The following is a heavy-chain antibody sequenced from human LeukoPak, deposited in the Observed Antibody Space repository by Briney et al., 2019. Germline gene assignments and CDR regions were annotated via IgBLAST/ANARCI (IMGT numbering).Heavy chain of an antibody. D-gene: IGHD2-2*01. J-gene: IGHJ6*02. Sequence: GGSLRLSCAASGFTFDDYAMHWVRQAPGKGLEWVSGISRNSGSIGYADSVKGRFTISRDNAKNSLYLQMNSLRAEDTAVYYCARDDCSSISCHYAIYYYGMDVWGQGTTVTVSS. V-gene: IGHV3-9*01. CDR3: ARDDCSSISCHYAIYYYGMDV. CDR1: GFTFDDYA. CDR2: ISRNSGSI.